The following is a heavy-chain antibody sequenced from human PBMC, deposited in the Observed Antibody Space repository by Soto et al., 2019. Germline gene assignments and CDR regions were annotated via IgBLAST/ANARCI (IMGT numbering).Heavy chain of an antibody. J-gene: IGHJ6*02. D-gene: IGHD3-9*01. CDR1: GGTFSSYT. CDR2: IIPILGIA. CDR3: ARLTYYDILPGFPGMDV. V-gene: IGHV1-69*02. Sequence: QVQLVQSGAEVKKPGSSVKVSCKASGGTFSSYTISWVRQAPGQGLEWMGRIIPILGIANYAQKFRGRVTITADKTTSTASMELSGLRSKDTAVYYCARLTYYDILPGFPGMDVWGQGTTVTVSS.